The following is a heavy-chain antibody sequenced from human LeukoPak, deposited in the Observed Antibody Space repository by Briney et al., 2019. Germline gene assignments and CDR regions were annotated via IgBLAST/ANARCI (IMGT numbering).Heavy chain of an antibody. D-gene: IGHD4-11*01. V-gene: IGHV3-48*04. CDR1: GVSFDTYS. CDR2: ISFSSTTI. J-gene: IGHJ4*02. CDR3: ARVPHDYSGYFAY. Sequence: GGTLTLSCAASGVSFDTYSMNWFCQAPGQGMEWVAYISFSSTTIFYADVVKGRCTISRNNAQNSLYLQMSSLRAEDTAVYFCARVPHDYSGYFAYWGQGTLVTVSS.